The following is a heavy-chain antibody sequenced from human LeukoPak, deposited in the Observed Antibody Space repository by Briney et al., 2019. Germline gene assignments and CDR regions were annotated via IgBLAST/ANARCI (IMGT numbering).Heavy chain of an antibody. CDR1: GFTFNSHA. CDR3: ARAEKIAVAGMGYYFDY. CDR2: INSISSNI. V-gene: IGHV3-48*01. J-gene: IGHJ4*02. Sequence: GESLRHSCAAPGFTFNSHAISWLHQAPAKGLQWVSYINSISSNIYDADSVKGRFTISRDNAKNSLYLQMNSLRAEDTAVYYCARAEKIAVAGMGYYFDYWGQGTLVSVSS. D-gene: IGHD6-19*01.